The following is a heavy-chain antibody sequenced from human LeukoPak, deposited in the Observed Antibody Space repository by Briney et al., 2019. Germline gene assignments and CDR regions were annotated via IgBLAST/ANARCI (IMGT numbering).Heavy chain of an antibody. D-gene: IGHD4-17*01. J-gene: IGHJ4*02. CDR3: AALDYGDYPVDY. Sequence: GGSLRLSCAASGFTFSDYYMSWIRQAPGKGLEWVSYISSSGSTIYYADSVKGRFTISRDNAENSLYLQMNSLRAEDTAVYYCAALDYGDYPVDYWGQGTLVTVSS. V-gene: IGHV3-11*01. CDR2: ISSSGSTI. CDR1: GFTFSDYY.